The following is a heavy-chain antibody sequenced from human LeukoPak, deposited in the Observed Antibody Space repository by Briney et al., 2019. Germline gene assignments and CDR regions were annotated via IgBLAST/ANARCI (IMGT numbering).Heavy chain of an antibody. Sequence: ASVKVSCKASGGTFSSYAISWVRQAPGQGLEWMGIINPSGGSTSYAQKFQGRVTMTRDTSTSTVYMELSSLRSEDTAVYYCARFGVRGGELYYFDYWGQGTLVTVSS. D-gene: IGHD3-16*01. CDR3: ARFGVRGGELYYFDY. CDR2: INPSGGST. V-gene: IGHV1-46*01. CDR1: GGTFSSYA. J-gene: IGHJ4*02.